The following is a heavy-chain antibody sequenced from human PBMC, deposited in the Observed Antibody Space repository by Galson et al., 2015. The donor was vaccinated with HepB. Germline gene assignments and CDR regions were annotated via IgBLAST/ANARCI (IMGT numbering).Heavy chain of an antibody. V-gene: IGHV4-4*07. D-gene: IGHD6-13*01. CDR2: IYTSGST. CDR3: ARAKYSSSWEANFDY. CDR1: GGSISSYY. J-gene: IGHJ4*02. Sequence: SETLSLTCTVSGGSISSYYWSWIRQPAGKGLEWIGRIYTSGSTNYNPSLKSRVTMSVDTSKNQFSLKLSSVTAADTAVYYCARAKYSSSWEANFDYWGQGTLVTVSS.